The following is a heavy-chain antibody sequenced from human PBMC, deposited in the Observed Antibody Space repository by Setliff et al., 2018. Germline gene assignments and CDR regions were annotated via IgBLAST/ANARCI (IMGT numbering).Heavy chain of an antibody. J-gene: IGHJ4*02. CDR1: GGSVSSGSYY. Sequence: KTSETLSLTCTVSGGSVSSGSYYWSWIRQPPGKGLEWIGYIYYSGSTNYNPSLKSRVTISVDTSKNQFSLKLSSVTAADTAVYYCARVDTAMVTGVDYWGQETLVTVSS. CDR2: IYYSGST. V-gene: IGHV4-61*01. D-gene: IGHD5-18*01. CDR3: ARVDTAMVTGVDY.